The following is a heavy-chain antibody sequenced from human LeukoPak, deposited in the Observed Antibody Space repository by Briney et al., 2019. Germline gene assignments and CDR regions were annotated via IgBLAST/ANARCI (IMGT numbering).Heavy chain of an antibody. D-gene: IGHD6-25*01. CDR3: ARYSGPTIAAAGGNWFDP. V-gene: IGHV1-2*02. CDR2: INPNSGGT. Sequence: ASVKVSCKASGHTFTGYYMHWVRQAPGQGLEWMGWINPNSGGTNYAQKFQGRVTMTRDTSISTAYMELSRLRSDDTAVYYCARYSGPTIAAAGGNWFDPGGQGTLVTVPS. J-gene: IGHJ5*02. CDR1: GHTFTGYY.